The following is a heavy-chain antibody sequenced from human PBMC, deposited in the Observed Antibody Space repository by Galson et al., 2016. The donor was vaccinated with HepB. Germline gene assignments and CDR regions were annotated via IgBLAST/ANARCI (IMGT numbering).Heavy chain of an antibody. Sequence: QSGAEVKKPGESLRISCQGSGYTFTNHWIGWVRQMPGKGLEWMGIIYPGDSDTRYSPSSQGQVTISADKSTRTAYLQWSSLKASDTAMYYCARRDSGWSLFDYWGQGTLLTVSS. J-gene: IGHJ4*02. V-gene: IGHV5-51*01. D-gene: IGHD6-19*01. CDR3: ARRDSGWSLFDY. CDR2: IYPGDSDT. CDR1: GYTFTNHW.